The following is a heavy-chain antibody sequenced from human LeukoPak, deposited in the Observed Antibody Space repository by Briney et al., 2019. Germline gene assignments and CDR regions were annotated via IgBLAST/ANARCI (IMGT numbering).Heavy chain of an antibody. J-gene: IGHJ6*03. D-gene: IGHD3-10*01. CDR3: ARDWRFGVRYYMDV. CDR2: INSDGSST. V-gene: IGHV3-74*01. Sequence: SGGSLRLSCAASGFTFSSYWMHWVRQAPGKGLVWVSRINSDGSSTSYADSVKGRFTISRDNAKNTLYLQMNSLRAEDTAVYHCARDWRFGVRYYMDVWGKGTTVTVSS. CDR1: GFTFSSYW.